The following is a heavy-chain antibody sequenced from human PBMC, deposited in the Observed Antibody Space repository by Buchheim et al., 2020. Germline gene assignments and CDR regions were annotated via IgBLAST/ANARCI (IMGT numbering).Heavy chain of an antibody. Sequence: QVQLVQSGAEVKKPGASVKVSCKASGYTFTSYYMHWVRQAPGQGLEWMGIINPSGGSTSYAQKFQGRVTMTRDTSTSTVYMGLSSLRSEDTAVYYCATTPRGLWGYYYCMDVWGKGTT. CDR2: INPSGGST. D-gene: IGHD2-21*01. CDR3: ATTPRGLWGYYYCMDV. J-gene: IGHJ6*03. V-gene: IGHV1-46*01. CDR1: GYTFTSYY.